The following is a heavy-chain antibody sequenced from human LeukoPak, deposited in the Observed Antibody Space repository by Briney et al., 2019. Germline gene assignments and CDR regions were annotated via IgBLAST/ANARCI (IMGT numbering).Heavy chain of an antibody. CDR1: GGSFSGYY. J-gene: IGHJ4*02. CDR3: ARGRGYCSSTSCYQRLMYFDY. D-gene: IGHD2-2*01. CDR2: INHSGST. V-gene: IGHV4-34*01. Sequence: SETLSLTCAVSGGSFSGYYWSWIRQPPGKGLEWIGEINHSGSTNYNPSLKSRVTISVDTSKNQFSLKLSSVTAADTAVYYCARGRGYCSSTSCYQRLMYFDYWGQGTLVTVSS.